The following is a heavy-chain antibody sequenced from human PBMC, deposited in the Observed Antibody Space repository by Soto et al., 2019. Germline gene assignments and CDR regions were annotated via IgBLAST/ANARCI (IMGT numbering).Heavy chain of an antibody. V-gene: IGHV1-18*04. CDR2: NSAYNGDT. D-gene: IGHD3-16*01. J-gene: IGHJ1*01. CDR3: ASGASPCAYQSPRYYEH. Sequence: GASVKVSCKASGYTFTSYGISWVRQAPGQGLEWMGWNSAYNGDTNFAQNLQGRVTMTTDTSTSTAYMELWSLRSDDTAVDYCASGASPCAYQSPRYYEHWGQGTLVTVSS. CDR1: GYTFTSYG.